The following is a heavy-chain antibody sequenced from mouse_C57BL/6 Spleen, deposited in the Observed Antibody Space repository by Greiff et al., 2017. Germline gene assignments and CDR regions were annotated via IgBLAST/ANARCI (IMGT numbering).Heavy chain of an antibody. CDR2: ISSGGDYI. CDR1: GFTFSSYA. CDR3: TRGESGFAY. J-gene: IGHJ3*01. V-gene: IGHV5-9-1*02. Sequence: EVMLVASGEGLVKPGGSLKLSCAASGFTFSSYAMSWVRQTPEKRLEWVAYISSGGDYIYYADTVKGRFTISRDNARNTLYLQMSSLKSEDTAMYYCTRGESGFAYWGQWTLVTVSA.